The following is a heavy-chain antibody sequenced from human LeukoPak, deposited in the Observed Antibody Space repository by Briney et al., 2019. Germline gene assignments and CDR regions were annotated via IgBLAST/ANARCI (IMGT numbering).Heavy chain of an antibody. D-gene: IGHD3-22*01. Sequence: PSETLSLTCTVSGGSISSSSYYWGWIRQPPGKGLEWIGSIYYSGSTYYNPSLKSRVTISVDTSKYQFSLKLSSVTAADTAVYYCARHHYYDSSGLFDYWGQGTLVTVSS. V-gene: IGHV4-39*01. CDR1: GGSISSSSYY. CDR3: ARHHYYDSSGLFDY. J-gene: IGHJ4*02. CDR2: IYYSGST.